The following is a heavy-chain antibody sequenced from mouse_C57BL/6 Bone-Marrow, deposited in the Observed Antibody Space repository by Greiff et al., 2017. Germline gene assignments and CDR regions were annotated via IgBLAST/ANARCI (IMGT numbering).Heavy chain of an antibody. CDR1: GFTFSDSY. J-gene: IGHJ4*01. CDR3: ARAYYAMDY. CDR2: ISNGGGST. Sequence: EVKLVESGGGLVQPGGSLKLSCAASGFTFSDSYMYWVRQTPEKRLEWVAYISNGGGSTYYPDTVKGRFTISRDNAKNTLYLQMSRLKSEDTAMYYCARAYYAMDYWGQGTSVTVSS. V-gene: IGHV5-12*01.